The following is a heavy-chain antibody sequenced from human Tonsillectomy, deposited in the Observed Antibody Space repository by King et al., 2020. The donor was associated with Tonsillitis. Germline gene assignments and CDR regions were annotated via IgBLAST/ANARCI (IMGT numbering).Heavy chain of an antibody. CDR2: INHSGSA. J-gene: IGHJ4*02. V-gene: IGHV4-34*01. CDR1: GGSFSGYY. D-gene: IGHD3-10*01. Sequence: VQLQQWGAGLLKPSETLSLTCAVYGGSFSGYYWSWIRQPPGKGLEWIGEINHSGSANSNPSLKSRVTISVDTSKNQFSLNLSSVTAADTAVYYCARQTHRIAGDDTGELFDHWGQGTRVTVSS. CDR3: ARQTHRIAGDDTGELFDH.